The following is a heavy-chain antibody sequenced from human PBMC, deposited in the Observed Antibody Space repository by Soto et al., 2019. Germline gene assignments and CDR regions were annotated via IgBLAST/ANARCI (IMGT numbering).Heavy chain of an antibody. CDR2: INPNSGGT. Sequence: GASVKVSCKASGYTFTGYYMHWVRQAPGQGLECMGWINPNSGGTNYAQKFQGWVTMTRDTSISTAYMELSRLRSDDTAVYYCARGHCISTSCYAHYYYGMDVWGQGTTVTVSS. V-gene: IGHV1-2*04. CDR3: ARGHCISTSCYAHYYYGMDV. CDR1: GYTFTGYY. J-gene: IGHJ6*02. D-gene: IGHD2-2*01.